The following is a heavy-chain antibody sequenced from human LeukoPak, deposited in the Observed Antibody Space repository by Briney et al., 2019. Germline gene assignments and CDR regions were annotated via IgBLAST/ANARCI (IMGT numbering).Heavy chain of an antibody. Sequence: PSQTLSLPCTVSRGSISSHHWSCIRHPPGRGLEYIGYIYDSGDPKYNPSLKSRVTMSVDTSKNQFSLKVTSVTAADTAVYYCARHIPGPYYFDYWGQGTLVTVSS. D-gene: IGHD1-14*01. CDR2: IYDSGDP. J-gene: IGHJ4*02. CDR3: ARHIPGPYYFDY. V-gene: IGHV4-59*08. CDR1: RGSISSHH.